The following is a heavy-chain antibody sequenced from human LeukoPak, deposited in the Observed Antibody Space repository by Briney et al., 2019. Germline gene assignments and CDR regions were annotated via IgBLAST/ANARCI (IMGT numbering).Heavy chain of an antibody. CDR1: GGSISSGGYS. D-gene: IGHD4-23*01. CDR2: IYHSGST. CDR3: ARGDYYGGKNGYFDY. Sequence: SETLSLTCAVSGGSISSGGYSWSWIRQPPGKGLEWIGYIYHSGSTYYNPSLKSRVTISVDRSKNQFSLKLSSVTAADTAVYYGARGDYYGGKNGYFDYWGQGTLVTVSS. V-gene: IGHV4-30-2*01. J-gene: IGHJ4*02.